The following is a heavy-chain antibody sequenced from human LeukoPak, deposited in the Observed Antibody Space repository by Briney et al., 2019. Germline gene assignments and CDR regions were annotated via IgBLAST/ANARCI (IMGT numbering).Heavy chain of an antibody. Sequence: GASVKVSCKASGYTFTGYYMHWVRQAPGQGLEWMGWINPNSGGTNYAQRFQGRVTMTRDTSISTAYMELSRLRSDDTAVYYCARDSLRYDAFDIWGQGTMVTVSS. CDR1: GYTFTGYY. CDR2: INPNSGGT. CDR3: ARDSLRYDAFDI. J-gene: IGHJ3*02. V-gene: IGHV1-2*02.